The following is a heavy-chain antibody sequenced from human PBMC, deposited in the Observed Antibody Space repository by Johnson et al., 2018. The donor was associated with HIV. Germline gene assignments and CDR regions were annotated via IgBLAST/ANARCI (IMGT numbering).Heavy chain of an antibody. J-gene: IGHJ3*02. CDR1: GFEFSNYG. CDR2: IRYDGSNK. CDR3: ATDAFDI. V-gene: IGHV3-30*02. Sequence: QVQLVESGGGVVQPGGSLRLSCAASGFEFSNYGMHWVRQAPGKGLEWVAFIRYDGSNKYYADSVKGRFTISRDNSKNTLSLQMNSLRAEDMAVYYCATDAFDIWGQGTMVTVSS.